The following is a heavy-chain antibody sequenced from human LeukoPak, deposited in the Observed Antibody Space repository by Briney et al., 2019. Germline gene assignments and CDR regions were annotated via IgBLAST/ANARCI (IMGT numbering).Heavy chain of an antibody. CDR3: QSRYLEWLLEY. J-gene: IGHJ4*02. Sequence: PSETLSLTCAVYGGSFSGYYWSWIRQPPGKGLEWIGEINHSGSTNYNPSLKSRVTISVDTSKNQFSLRLSSVTAADTAVYYCQSRYLEWLLEYWGQGTLVTVSS. V-gene: IGHV4-34*01. D-gene: IGHD3-3*01. CDR2: INHSGST. CDR1: GGSFSGYY.